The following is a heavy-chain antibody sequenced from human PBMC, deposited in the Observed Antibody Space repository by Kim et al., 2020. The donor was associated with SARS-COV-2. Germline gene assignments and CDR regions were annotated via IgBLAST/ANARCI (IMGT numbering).Heavy chain of an antibody. CDR1: GFTFSSYS. J-gene: IGHJ6*02. D-gene: IGHD6-13*01. V-gene: IGHV3-21*01. Sequence: GGSLRLSCAASGFTFSSYSMNWVRQAPGKGLEWVSSISSSSSYIYYADSVKGRFTISRDNAKNSLYLQMNSLRAEDTAVYYCVSVAAAGPTVYYYYGMDVWGQGTTVTVSS. CDR3: VSVAAAGPTVYYYYGMDV. CDR2: ISSSSSYI.